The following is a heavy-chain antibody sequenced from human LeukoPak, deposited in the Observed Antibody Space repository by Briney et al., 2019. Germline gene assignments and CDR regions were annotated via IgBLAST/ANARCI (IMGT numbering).Heavy chain of an antibody. CDR1: GASISSYY. J-gene: IGHJ4*02. D-gene: IGHD6-19*01. CDR3: ARDRPSGYFDF. Sequence: SSETLSLTCTVSGASISSYYWSWIRLPPGKGLQWIGHIYYTGSTNYHPSLKSRVTMSVHTSKNQFSLNLNSVTAADTAVYYCARDRPSGYFDFWGQGTRVTVSS. CDR2: IYYTGST. V-gene: IGHV4-59*01.